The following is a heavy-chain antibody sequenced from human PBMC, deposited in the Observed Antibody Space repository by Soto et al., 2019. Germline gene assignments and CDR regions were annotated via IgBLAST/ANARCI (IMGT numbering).Heavy chain of an antibody. J-gene: IGHJ6*03. Sequence: GESLKISCKGSGYSFTSYWIGWVRQMPGKGLEWMGIIYPGDSDTRYSPSFQGQVTISADKSISTAYLQWSSLKASDTAMYYCARLRPDYSPLRGYMDVWGKGTTVTVSS. V-gene: IGHV5-51*01. CDR1: GYSFTSYW. CDR2: IYPGDSDT. D-gene: IGHD4-4*01. CDR3: ARLRPDYSPLRGYMDV.